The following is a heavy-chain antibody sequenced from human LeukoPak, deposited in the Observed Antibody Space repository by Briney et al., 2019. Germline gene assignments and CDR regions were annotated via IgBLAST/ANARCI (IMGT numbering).Heavy chain of an antibody. CDR3: AKDTSGSHDAFDI. CDR2: INWNSATI. Sequence: GGSLRLSCVASGFTFDDYGMHWVRQGPGKGLEWVSGINWNSATIGYADSVKGRFTISRDNAKNSLYLQMNSLRPEDTALYYCAKDTSGSHDAFDIWGQGTMVTASS. V-gene: IGHV3-9*01. CDR1: GFTFDDYG. D-gene: IGHD6-25*01. J-gene: IGHJ3*02.